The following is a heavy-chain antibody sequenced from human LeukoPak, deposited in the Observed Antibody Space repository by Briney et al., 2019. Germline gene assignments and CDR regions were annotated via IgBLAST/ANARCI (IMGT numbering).Heavy chain of an antibody. CDR2: INPNSSGT. Sequence: GASVKLSCKASGYTFTGYYMHWVRQAPGQGLEWMGWINPNSSGTNYAQKFQGRVTMTRDTSISTAYMERSRLRSDDTAVYYCARVYPYYDSSGYFDYWGQGTLVTVSS. CDR3: ARVYPYYDSSGYFDY. J-gene: IGHJ4*02. D-gene: IGHD3-22*01. V-gene: IGHV1-2*02. CDR1: GYTFTGYY.